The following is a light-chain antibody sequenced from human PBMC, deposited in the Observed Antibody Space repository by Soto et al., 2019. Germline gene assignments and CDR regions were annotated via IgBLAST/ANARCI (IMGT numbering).Light chain of an antibody. V-gene: IGKV3-20*01. CDR1: QSVSSYY. Sequence: EIVLTQSPGTLSLSPGERATLSCRASQSVSSYYLAWYQQKPGQAPRLLIYAASSRATGIPDSFSGGGSGIDFTLTSSRVEPEAFAVYYCQECDSSPWTFDQSPMVEIK. CDR2: AAS. J-gene: IGKJ1*01. CDR3: QECDSSPWT.